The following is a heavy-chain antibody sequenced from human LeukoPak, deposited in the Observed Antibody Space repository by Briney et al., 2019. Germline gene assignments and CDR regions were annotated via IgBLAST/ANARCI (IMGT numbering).Heavy chain of an antibody. D-gene: IGHD2-15*01. CDR1: GGTFSSYA. CDR3: ASPSCSGGSCSTTTGYYYYYYYMDV. Sequence: SVKVSRKASGGTFSSYAISWVRQAPGQGLEWMGGIIPIFGTANYAQKFQGRVTITADKSTSTAYMELSSLRSEDTAVYYCASPSCSGGSCSTTTGYYYYYYYMDVWGKGTTVTVSS. V-gene: IGHV1-69*06. J-gene: IGHJ6*03. CDR2: IIPIFGTA.